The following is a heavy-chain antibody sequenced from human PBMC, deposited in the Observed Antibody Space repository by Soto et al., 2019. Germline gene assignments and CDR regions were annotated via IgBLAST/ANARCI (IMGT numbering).Heavy chain of an antibody. V-gene: IGHV3-23*01. CDR1: GFTFTSYT. CDR3: AKGSSRDYRYFAY. J-gene: IGHJ4*02. D-gene: IGHD4-17*01. CDR2: VSGSGDTT. Sequence: PGGSLRLSCAASGFTFTSYTMSWVRQAPGKGLEWVSTVSGSGDTTYYADSVKGRFTISRDNSKNTLYLQMNGLRAEDTAVYYCAKGSSRDYRYFAYWGQGALVPVSS.